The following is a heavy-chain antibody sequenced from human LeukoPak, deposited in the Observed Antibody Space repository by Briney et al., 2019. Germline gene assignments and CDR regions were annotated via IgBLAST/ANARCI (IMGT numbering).Heavy chain of an antibody. CDR1: GYTFNYYY. J-gene: IGHJ4*02. CDR2: INPSSGAT. D-gene: IGHD1-14*01. CDR3: IREPGHYFDY. Sequence: ASVKVSCKASGYTFNYYYMHWVRQAPGQGLEWMGWINPSSGATNYAQKFQGRVTMTRDTSVSTAYMELTRLRSDDSAVFYCIREPGHYFDYWGQGTVVTVPS. V-gene: IGHV1-2*02.